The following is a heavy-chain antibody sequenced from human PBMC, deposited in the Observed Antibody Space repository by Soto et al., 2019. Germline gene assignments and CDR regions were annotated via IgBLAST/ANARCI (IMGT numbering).Heavy chain of an antibody. Sequence: GASVKVSCKASGYTFTSYYMHWVRQAPGQGLEWMGIINPSGGSTSYAQKFQGRVTMTRDTSTSTVYMELSSLRSEDTAVYYCARDPRQVAPHRGYGYPKIDYYYGMDVWGQGTTVTVSS. D-gene: IGHD5-18*01. CDR3: ARDPRQVAPHRGYGYPKIDYYYGMDV. CDR2: INPSGGST. CDR1: GYTFTSYY. V-gene: IGHV1-46*03. J-gene: IGHJ6*02.